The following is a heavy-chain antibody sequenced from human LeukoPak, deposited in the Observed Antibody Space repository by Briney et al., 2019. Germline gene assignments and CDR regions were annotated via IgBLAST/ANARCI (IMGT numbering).Heavy chain of an antibody. CDR3: ARDLGQYYDTSDNWFDP. Sequence: GGSLRLSCAASGFTFGNYWMHWVRQAPGKGLVWVSRINSDGISTSYADSVKGRFTISRDNAKNTLNLQMNSLRAEDTAVYYCARDLGQYYDTSDNWFDPWGQGTLVTVSS. J-gene: IGHJ5*02. CDR2: INSDGIST. V-gene: IGHV3-74*01. CDR1: GFTFGNYW. D-gene: IGHD3-22*01.